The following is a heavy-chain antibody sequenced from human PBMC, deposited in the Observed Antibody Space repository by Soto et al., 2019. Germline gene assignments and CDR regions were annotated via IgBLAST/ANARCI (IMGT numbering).Heavy chain of an antibody. V-gene: IGHV3-30-3*01. CDR1: GFTFSSYA. Sequence: QVQLVESGGGVVQPGRSLRLSCAASGFTFSSYAMHWVRQAPGKGLEWVSFISYDGSNKFYADSVKGRFTISRDNSKNTGYLQMNSLRAEVTAVYYCARDRSMIVVVPGYWGQGTLVTVSS. CDR3: ARDRSMIVVVPGY. D-gene: IGHD3-22*01. J-gene: IGHJ4*02. CDR2: ISYDGSNK.